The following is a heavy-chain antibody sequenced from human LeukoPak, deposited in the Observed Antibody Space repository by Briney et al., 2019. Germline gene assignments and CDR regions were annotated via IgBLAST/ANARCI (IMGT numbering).Heavy chain of an antibody. V-gene: IGHV4-30-2*01. D-gene: IGHD4-17*01. J-gene: IGHJ4*02. CDR2: IYHSGST. CDR3: ARAIHDYGDLYYFDY. Sequence: SQTLSLTCAVSGGSISSGGYSWSWIRQPPGKGLEWIGYIYHSGSTYYNPSLKCRVTISVDRSKNQFSLKLSSVTAADTAVYYCARAIHDYGDLYYFDYWGQGTLVTVSS. CDR1: GGSISSGGYS.